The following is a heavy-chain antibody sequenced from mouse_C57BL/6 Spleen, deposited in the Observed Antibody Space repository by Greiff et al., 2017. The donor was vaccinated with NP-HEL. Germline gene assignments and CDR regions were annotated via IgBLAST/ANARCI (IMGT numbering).Heavy chain of an antibody. D-gene: IGHD2-4*01. Sequence: QVQLKQPGAELVKPGASVKLSCKASGYTFTSYWMHWVKQRPGQGLEWIGMIHPNSGSTNYNEKFKSKATLTVDKSSSTAYMQLSSLTSEDSAVYYCARDYDYDPYWYFEVWGTGTTVTVSS. V-gene: IGHV1-64*01. J-gene: IGHJ1*03. CDR1: GYTFTSYW. CDR2: IHPNSGST. CDR3: ARDYDYDPYWYFEV.